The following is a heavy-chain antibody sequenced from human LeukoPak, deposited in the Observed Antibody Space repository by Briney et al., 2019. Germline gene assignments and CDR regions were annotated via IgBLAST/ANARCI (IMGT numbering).Heavy chain of an antibody. CDR1: GYTLTSYY. CDR3: ARAGGFDWYFDL. V-gene: IGHV1-46*01. Sequence: GASVKVSCKASGYTLTSYYMHWVRQAPGQGLEWMGIINPSGGSTSYAQKFQGRVTMTRDMSTSTVYMELSSLRSEDTAVYYCARAGGFDWYFDLWGRGTLVTVSS. CDR2: INPSGGST. D-gene: IGHD1-26*01. J-gene: IGHJ2*01.